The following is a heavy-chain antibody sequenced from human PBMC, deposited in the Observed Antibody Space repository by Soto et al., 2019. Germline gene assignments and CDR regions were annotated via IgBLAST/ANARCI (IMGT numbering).Heavy chain of an antibody. CDR3: ARRYGSGFDY. Sequence: SETLSLTCAVSGGSISSYYWSWIRQPPGKGLEWIGYIYYSGSTNYNPSLKSRVTISVDTSKNQFSLKLSSVTAADTAVYYCARRYGSGFDYWGQGTLVTVSS. D-gene: IGHD3-10*01. V-gene: IGHV4-59*08. CDR2: IYYSGST. J-gene: IGHJ4*02. CDR1: GGSISSYY.